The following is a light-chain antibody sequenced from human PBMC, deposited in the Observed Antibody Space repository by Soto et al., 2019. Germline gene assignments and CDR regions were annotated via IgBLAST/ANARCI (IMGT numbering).Light chain of an antibody. V-gene: IGLV2-8*01. CDR2: EVS. CDR1: SSDVGGYNY. CDR3: SSYAGSNNTV. Sequence: QSVLTQPPSASGSPGQSVTIYCTGTSSDVGGYNYVSWYQQHPGKAPKLMIYEVSKRPSGVPDRFSGSKSGNTASLTVSGLQAEDEADYYCSSYAGSNNTVFGGGTKLTVL. J-gene: IGLJ2*01.